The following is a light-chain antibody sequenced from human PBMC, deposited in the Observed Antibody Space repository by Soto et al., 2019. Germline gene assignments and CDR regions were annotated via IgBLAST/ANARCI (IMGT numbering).Light chain of an antibody. CDR3: QHYKSYSEA. CDR1: QTISSW. Sequence: DIQMTQSPSTLSGSVGDRVTITCRASQTISSWLAWYQQKPGKAPKLLIYKASTLKSGLPSRFSGSGSGTEITLTISSLQPDVFVSYYCQHYKSYSEAFGQGTKVELK. V-gene: IGKV1-5*03. J-gene: IGKJ1*01. CDR2: KAS.